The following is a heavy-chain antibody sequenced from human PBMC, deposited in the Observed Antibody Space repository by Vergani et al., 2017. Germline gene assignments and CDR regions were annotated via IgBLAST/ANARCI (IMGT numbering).Heavy chain of an antibody. J-gene: IGHJ4*02. CDR2: IHTGGST. D-gene: IGHD2-15*01. CDR3: ARSRPYCTSGSCPAI. CDR1: CESIRRGSHY. V-gene: IGHV4-61*02. Sequence: QVKLQESGPGLLKPSQTLSLTCTVSCESIRRGSHYWSWIRQPAGKGPEWIGHIHTGGSTDLNPSFKSRVSISVDTSKSQFSLKLNSVTVADTAVYYCARSRPYCTSGSCPAIWGQGTLVTVSS.